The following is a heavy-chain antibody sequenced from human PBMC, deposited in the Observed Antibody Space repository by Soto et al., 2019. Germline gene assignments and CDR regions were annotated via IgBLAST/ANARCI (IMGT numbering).Heavy chain of an antibody. D-gene: IGHD6-19*01. Sequence: SETLSLTCGVSGDSISNSRFYWAWIRQPPGKGLEWIGYIYHSGSTYYNPSLKSRVTISVDRSKNQFSLKLSSVTAADTAVYYCARGGWRAVAGTWGQGTLVTVSS. CDR3: ARGGWRAVAGT. J-gene: IGHJ4*02. CDR1: GDSISNSRFY. CDR2: IYHSGST. V-gene: IGHV4-30-2*01.